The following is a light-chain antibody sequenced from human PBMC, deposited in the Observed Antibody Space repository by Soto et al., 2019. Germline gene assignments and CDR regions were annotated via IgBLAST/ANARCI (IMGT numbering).Light chain of an antibody. CDR2: AAF. CDR1: QSISSY. CDR3: QQTFRPPRT. Sequence: DIQVTQSPSSLSASVGDRLTITCRASQSISSYLNWYQQKPGEAPKLLIYAAFSLNSGVPSRFSGSGAGTDFTLTIRSLQPEDFATYYCQQTFRPPRTFGGGTKVLIK. J-gene: IGKJ4*01. V-gene: IGKV1-39*01.